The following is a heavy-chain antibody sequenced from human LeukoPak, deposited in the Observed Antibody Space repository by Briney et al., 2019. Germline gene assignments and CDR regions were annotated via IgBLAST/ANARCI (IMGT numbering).Heavy chain of an antibody. CDR3: AKAGSIKFDY. CDR1: GFTFSSYA. V-gene: IGHV3-23*01. CDR2: ISGSGGSGGST. D-gene: IGHD1-26*01. Sequence: GGSLRLSCAATGFTFSSYAMSWVRQAPGKGLEWVSGISGSGGSGGSTYYADSVKGRFTISRDNSKNAMYLQMNSLRAEDTAVYYCAKAGSIKFDYWGQGTLVTVSS. J-gene: IGHJ4*02.